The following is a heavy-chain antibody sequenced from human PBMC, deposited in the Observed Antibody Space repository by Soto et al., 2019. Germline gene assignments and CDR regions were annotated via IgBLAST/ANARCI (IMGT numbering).Heavy chain of an antibody. D-gene: IGHD3-10*01. J-gene: IGHJ6*02. CDR2: IYYSGST. V-gene: IGHV4-59*01. CDR3: ARAPYYYGSGSGYYYYGMDV. Sequence: PSETLSLTCTVSGGSISSYYWSWIRLPPGKGLEWIGYIYYSGSTNYNPSLKSRVTISVDTSKNQFSLKLSSVTAADTAVYYCARAPYYYGSGSGYYYYGMDVWGQGTTVTVSS. CDR1: GGSISSYY.